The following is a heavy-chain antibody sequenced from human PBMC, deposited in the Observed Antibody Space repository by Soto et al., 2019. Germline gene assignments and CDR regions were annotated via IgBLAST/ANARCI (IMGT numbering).Heavy chain of an antibody. CDR3: AREAYEAVAGTGAEYFQH. D-gene: IGHD6-19*01. CDR2: IWYDGSNK. CDR1: GFTFSSYG. Sequence: GRSLRLSCAASGFTFSSYGMHWVRQAPGKGLEWVAVIWYDGSNKYYADSVKGRFTISRDNSKNTLYLQMNSLRAEDTAVYYCAREAYEAVAGTGAEYFQHWGQGTLVTVSS. V-gene: IGHV3-33*01. J-gene: IGHJ1*01.